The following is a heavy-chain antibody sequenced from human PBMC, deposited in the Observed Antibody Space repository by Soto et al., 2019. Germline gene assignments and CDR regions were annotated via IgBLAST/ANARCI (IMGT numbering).Heavy chain of an antibody. CDR1: GGSISSGGYY. J-gene: IGHJ4*02. CDR3: ARDLPPDYFDY. CDR2: IYYSGTT. V-gene: IGHV4-31*03. Sequence: QVQLQESGPGLVKPSQTLSLTCTVSGGSISSGGYYWSWIRQYPGKGLEWIGYIYYSGTTYYNPSLKSRVTISVDTSKNQFSLKLTSVTAADTAVYYCARDLPPDYFDYWGQGTLVTVSS.